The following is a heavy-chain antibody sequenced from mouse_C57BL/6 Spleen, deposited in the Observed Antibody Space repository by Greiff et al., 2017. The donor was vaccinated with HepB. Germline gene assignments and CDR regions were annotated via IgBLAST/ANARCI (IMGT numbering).Heavy chain of an antibody. J-gene: IGHJ3*01. Sequence: LQESGAELVRPGTSVKVSCKASGYAFTNYLIEWVKQRPGQGLEWIGVINPGSGGTNYNEKFKGKATLTADKSSSTAYMQLSSLTSEDSAVYFCARSDGSSYEFAYWGQGTLVTVSA. CDR2: INPGSGGT. CDR1: GYAFTNYL. CDR3: ARSDGSSYEFAY. D-gene: IGHD1-1*01. V-gene: IGHV1-54*01.